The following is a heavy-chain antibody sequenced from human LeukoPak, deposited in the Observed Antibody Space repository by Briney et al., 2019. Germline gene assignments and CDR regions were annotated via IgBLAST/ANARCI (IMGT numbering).Heavy chain of an antibody. CDR1: GYTFTSYA. CDR3: ARDRGTPPYYYYGMDV. V-gene: IGHV7-4-1*02. Sequence: ASVKVSCKASGYTFTSYATNWVRQAPGQGLEWMGWISTNTGNPTYAQGFTGRFVFSLDTSVSTAYLQISSLKAEDTAVYYCARDRGTPPYYYYGMDVWGQRTTVTVSS. CDR2: ISTNTGNP. J-gene: IGHJ6*02.